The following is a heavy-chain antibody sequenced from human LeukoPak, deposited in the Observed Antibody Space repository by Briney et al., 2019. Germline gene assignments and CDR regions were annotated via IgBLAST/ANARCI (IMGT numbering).Heavy chain of an antibody. CDR2: VYESGST. V-gene: IGHV4-4*07. J-gene: IGHJ4*02. CDR3: ARVHGGGSNYFDY. D-gene: IGHD1-26*01. CDR1: GGSISSYF. Sequence: PSETLSLTCTVSGGSISSYFWTWIRQPAGKGLEWIGRVYESGSTNYNPSLKSRVTMSVDTSKNQFSLKLSSVTAADTAVYYCARVHGGGSNYFDYWGQGTLVTVSS.